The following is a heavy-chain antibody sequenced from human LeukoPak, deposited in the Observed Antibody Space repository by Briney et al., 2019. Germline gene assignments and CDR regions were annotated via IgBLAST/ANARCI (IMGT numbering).Heavy chain of an antibody. J-gene: IGHJ4*02. CDR3: ARAWSYSTGWYNY. V-gene: IGHV3-7*04. D-gene: IGHD6-19*01. Sequence: GGSLRLSCAASGFSFSTYCMSWVRQAPRKGLEWVANIKQDGSEKYYVGSVKGRFTISRDNAKNSLYLQMNSLRVEDTAVYYCARAWSYSTGWYNYWGQGTLVTVSS. CDR2: IKQDGSEK. CDR1: GFSFSTYC.